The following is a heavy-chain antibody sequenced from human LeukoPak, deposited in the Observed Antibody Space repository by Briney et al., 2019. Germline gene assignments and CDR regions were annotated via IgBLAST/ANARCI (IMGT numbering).Heavy chain of an antibody. J-gene: IGHJ3*02. V-gene: IGHV3-72*01. D-gene: IGHD3-10*01. CDR2: TRNKANSYTT. Sequence: GGSLRLSCAASGFTFSDHYMDWVRQAPGKGLEWVGRTRNKANSYTTEYAASVKGRFTISRDDSKNSLYLQMNSLKTEDTAVYYCARVSITMVRGVIGPDAFDIWGQGTMVTVSS. CDR1: GFTFSDHY. CDR3: ARVSITMVRGVIGPDAFDI.